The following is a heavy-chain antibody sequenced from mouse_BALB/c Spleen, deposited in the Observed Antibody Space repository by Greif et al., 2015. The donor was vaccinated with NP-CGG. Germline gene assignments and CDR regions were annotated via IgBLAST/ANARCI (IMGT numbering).Heavy chain of an antibody. V-gene: IGHV5-17*02. Sequence: DVMLVESGGGLVQPGGSRKLSCAASGFTFSSFGMHWVRQAPEKGLEWVAYISSGSSTIYYADTVKGRFTISRDNPKNPLFLQMTSLRSEDTAMYYCARWGLSYGNSFFDYWGQSTPLPGPS. D-gene: IGHD1-1*01. CDR3: ARWGLSYGNSFFDY. CDR1: GFTFSSFG. J-gene: IGHJ2*01. CDR2: ISSGSSTI.